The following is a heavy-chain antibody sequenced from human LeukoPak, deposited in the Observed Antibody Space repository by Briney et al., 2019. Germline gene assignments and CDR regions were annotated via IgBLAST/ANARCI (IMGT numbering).Heavy chain of an antibody. J-gene: IGHJ4*02. CDR3: ARGKNYYDSSGYYWGTFDY. D-gene: IGHD3-22*01. V-gene: IGHV1-18*01. CDR1: GYTFTGYG. Sequence: ASVKVSCKASGYTFTGYGISWVRQAPGQGLEWMGWISAYNGNTNYAQKLQGRVTMTTDTSTSTAYMELRSLRSDDTAVYYCARGKNYYDSSGYYWGTFDYWGQGTLVTVSS. CDR2: ISAYNGNT.